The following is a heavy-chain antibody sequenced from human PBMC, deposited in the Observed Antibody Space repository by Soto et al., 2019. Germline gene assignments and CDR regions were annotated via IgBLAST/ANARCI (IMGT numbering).Heavy chain of an antibody. J-gene: IGHJ4*02. V-gene: IGHV1-69*12. CDR2: IIPIFITP. CDR3: ASRSENGYNYDFDY. D-gene: IGHD5-12*01. Sequence: QVLLVQSGAEVKKPGSSVKVSCKASGGTFNNYAFSWVRQAPGQGLEWMGGIIPIFITPNYAQKFQGRVTITADEPTSTAYMELSGLRSEDKAVYYCASRSENGYNYDFDYWGQGTLVTVSS. CDR1: GGTFNNYA.